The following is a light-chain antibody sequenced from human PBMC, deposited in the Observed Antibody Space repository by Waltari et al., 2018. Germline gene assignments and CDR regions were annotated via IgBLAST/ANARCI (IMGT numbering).Light chain of an antibody. CDR2: EVS. CDR3: SSYTTSNTWV. J-gene: IGLJ3*02. V-gene: IGLV2-14*01. CDR1: SSDVGGYNY. Sequence: QSALTQPASVSGSPGQSITISCTVTSSDVGGYNYVSWYQQHPGKVPKLVIYEVSNRPSGVSDRFSGSKSGNPASLTISGLQAEDEADYYCSSYTTSNTWVFGGGTNLAVL.